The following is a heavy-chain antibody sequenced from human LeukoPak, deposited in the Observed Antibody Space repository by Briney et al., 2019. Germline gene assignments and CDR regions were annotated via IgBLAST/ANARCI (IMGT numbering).Heavy chain of an antibody. CDR3: ATDARYGVVVITTGAFDI. Sequence: AASVKVSCKVSGYTLTELSMHWVRQAPGKGLEWMGGFDPEDGETIYAQKFQGRVTMTEDTSTDTAYMELSSLRSEDTAVYYCATDARYGVVVITTGAFDIWGQGTMVTVSS. CDR2: FDPEDGET. CDR1: GYTLTELS. V-gene: IGHV1-24*01. J-gene: IGHJ3*02. D-gene: IGHD3-22*01.